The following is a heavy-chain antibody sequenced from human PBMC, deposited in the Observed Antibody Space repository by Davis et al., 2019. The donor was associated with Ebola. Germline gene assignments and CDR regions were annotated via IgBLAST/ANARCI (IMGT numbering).Heavy chain of an antibody. D-gene: IGHD3-16*01. CDR3: MSLSGGS. J-gene: IGHJ5*02. CDR2: INRDGTTT. V-gene: IGHV3-74*01. Sequence: LSLTCAASGFTFSNYAMSWVRQGPGEGLVWVSHINRDGTTTNYADSVKGRFTISRDNARNTLYLQMNSLRAEDTAVYYCMSLSGGSWGQGTLVTVSS. CDR1: GFTFSNYA.